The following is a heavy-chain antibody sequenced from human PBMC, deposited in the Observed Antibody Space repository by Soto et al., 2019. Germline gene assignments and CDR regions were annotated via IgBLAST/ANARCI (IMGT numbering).Heavy chain of an antibody. CDR1: GYTFTSYG. CDR3: ARPVYSSSFPQYYYYGMDV. D-gene: IGHD6-6*01. Sequence: SVKVSCKASGYTFTSYGISWVRQAPGQGLEWMGWIIAIIGTANYAQKFQGRVTITADESTSTAYMELSSLRSEDTAVYYCARPVYSSSFPQYYYYGMDVWGQGTTVTVSS. V-gene: IGHV1-69*13. J-gene: IGHJ6*02. CDR2: IIAIIGTA.